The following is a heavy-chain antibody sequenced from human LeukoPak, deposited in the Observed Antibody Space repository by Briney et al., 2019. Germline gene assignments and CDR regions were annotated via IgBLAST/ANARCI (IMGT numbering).Heavy chain of an antibody. CDR3: AKDQVGYSYGNHYFDY. V-gene: IGHV3-7*01. CDR1: GFTFTNDW. D-gene: IGHD5-18*01. J-gene: IGHJ4*02. Sequence: GGSLRLSCATSGFTFTNDWMAWVRQAPGKGLEWVANIKQDGSDKYYVDSVKDRFTISRDDVKRSLYLQMNSLRAEDTAVYYCAKDQVGYSYGNHYFDYWGQGTLVTVSS. CDR2: IKQDGSDK.